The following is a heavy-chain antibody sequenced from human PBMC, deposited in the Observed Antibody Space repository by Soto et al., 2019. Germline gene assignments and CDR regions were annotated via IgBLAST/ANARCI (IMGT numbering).Heavy chain of an antibody. CDR1: GFTFSSYG. CDR2: IWYVGSNK. D-gene: IGHD1-26*01. CDR3: ARDSVVGATKGHYYYGMDV. V-gene: IGHV3-33*01. J-gene: IGHJ6*02. Sequence: GGSLRLSCAASGFTFSSYGMHWVRQAPGKGLEWVAVIWYVGSNKYYADSVKGRFTISRDNSKNTLYLQMNSLRAEDTAVYYCARDSVVGATKGHYYYGMDVWGQGTTVTVSS.